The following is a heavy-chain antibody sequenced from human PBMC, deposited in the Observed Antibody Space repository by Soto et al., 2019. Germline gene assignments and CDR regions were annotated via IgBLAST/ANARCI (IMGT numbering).Heavy chain of an antibody. V-gene: IGHV3-33*01. CDR1: GFTFSSYG. J-gene: IGHJ4*02. CDR2: IWYDGSNK. CDR3: ARVRDFWSGYYTDTHLALDY. Sequence: GGSLRLSCAASGFTFSSYGMHWVRQAPGKGLEWVAVIWYDGSNKYYADSVKGRFTISRDNSKNTLYLQMNSLRAEDTAVYYCARVRDFWSGYYTDTHLALDYWGQGTLVTVSS. D-gene: IGHD3-3*01.